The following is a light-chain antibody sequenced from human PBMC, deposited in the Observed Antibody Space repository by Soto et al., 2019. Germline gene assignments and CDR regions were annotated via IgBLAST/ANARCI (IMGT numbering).Light chain of an antibody. V-gene: IGKV3-11*01. CDR2: DAS. CDR3: QRRSNWPPF. J-gene: IGKJ4*01. CDR1: QSVSRY. Sequence: EIVLTQSPATLSLSPGERATLSCRASQSVSRYLAWYQQKPGQAPRLLIYDASNRATGIPARFSGSGSGTDFSLTISSLEPEDFAVYYCQRRSNWPPFFGGGTKVEIK.